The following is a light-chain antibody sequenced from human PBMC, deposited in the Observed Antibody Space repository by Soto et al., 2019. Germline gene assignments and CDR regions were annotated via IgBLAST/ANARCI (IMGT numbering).Light chain of an antibody. Sequence: IVLTQSPGTLSLSPGERATLSCRASQSFSSTYLAWYQQKPGQAPRLLIYGASSRATGIPDRFSGSGSGTDFTLTISSLEPADFAVYYCQQRSNWPLTFGGGTRWIS. CDR3: QQRSNWPLT. CDR2: GAS. CDR1: QSFSSTY. V-gene: IGKV3D-20*02. J-gene: IGKJ4*01.